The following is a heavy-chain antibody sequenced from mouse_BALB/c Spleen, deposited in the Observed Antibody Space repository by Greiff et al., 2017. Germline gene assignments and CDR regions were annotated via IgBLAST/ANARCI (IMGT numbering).Heavy chain of an antibody. CDR2: ISDGGSYT. V-gene: IGHV5-4*02. CDR1: GFTFSDYY. CDR3: ARDDYGSSPWFAY. D-gene: IGHD1-1*01. Sequence: EVKLMESGGGLVKPGGSLKLSCAASGFTFSDYYMYWVRQTPEKRLEWVATISDGGSYTYYPDSVKGRFTISRDNAKNNLYLQMSSLKSEDTAMYYCARDDYGSSPWFAYWGQGTLVTVSA. J-gene: IGHJ3*01.